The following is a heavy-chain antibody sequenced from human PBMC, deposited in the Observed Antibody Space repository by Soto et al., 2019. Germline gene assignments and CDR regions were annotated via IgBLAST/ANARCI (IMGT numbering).Heavy chain of an antibody. D-gene: IGHD3-3*01. CDR1: GFTFSSYG. Sequence: GSLRLSCAASGFTFSSYGMHWVRQAPGKGLEWVAVISYDGSNKYYADSVKGRFTISRDNSKNTLYLQMNSLRAEDTAVYYCAKDYSQYYDFWSGYYNLYYYYYYGMDVWGEGTTVTVSS. V-gene: IGHV3-30*18. CDR3: AKDYSQYYDFWSGYYNLYYYYYYGMDV. CDR2: ISYDGSNK. J-gene: IGHJ6*04.